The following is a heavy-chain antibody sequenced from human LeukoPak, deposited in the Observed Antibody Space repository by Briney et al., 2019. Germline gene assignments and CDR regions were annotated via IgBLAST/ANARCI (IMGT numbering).Heavy chain of an antibody. J-gene: IGHJ3*02. CDR2: IHYTGST. D-gene: IGHD4-17*01. CDR1: GGSLNSDY. V-gene: IGHV4-59*01. CDR3: ARDSGADAFDI. Sequence: SETLSLTCTVSGGSLNSDYWTWIRRPPGKGLEYIGYIHYTGSTYYNPSLKSRVIISVDTSKNQFSLKVSSVTAADTAVYYCARDSGADAFDIWGQGTMVTVSS.